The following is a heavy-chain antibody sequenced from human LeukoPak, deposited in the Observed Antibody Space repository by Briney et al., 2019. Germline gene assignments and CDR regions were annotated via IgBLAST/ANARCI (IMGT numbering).Heavy chain of an antibody. J-gene: IGHJ4*02. V-gene: IGHV1-18*01. CDR3: ARSAATGGSGSDY. Sequence: GASVKVSCKASGYTFTSYGISWVRQAPGQGLEWMGWIGAYNGNTNYAQKLQGRVTMTTDTSTSTAYMELRSLGSDDTAVCYCARSAATGGSGSDYWGQGTLVTVSS. CDR2: IGAYNGNT. D-gene: IGHD1-26*01. CDR1: GYTFTSYG.